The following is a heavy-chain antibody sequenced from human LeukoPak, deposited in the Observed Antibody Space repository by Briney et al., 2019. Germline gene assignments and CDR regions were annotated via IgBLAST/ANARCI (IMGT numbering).Heavy chain of an antibody. D-gene: IGHD4-17*01. Sequence: GGTLRLSCAASGFTFSSYWISWVRQAPGKGLEWVANIKQDGSEKYYVDSVKGRFTISRDNAKNSLYLQMNSLRAEDTAVYYCAREYGDYCYMDVWGKGTTVTVSS. J-gene: IGHJ6*03. CDR1: GFTFSSYW. V-gene: IGHV3-7*01. CDR3: AREYGDYCYMDV. CDR2: IKQDGSEK.